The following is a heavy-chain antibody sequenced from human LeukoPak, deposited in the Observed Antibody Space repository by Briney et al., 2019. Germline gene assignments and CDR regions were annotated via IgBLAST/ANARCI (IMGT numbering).Heavy chain of an antibody. CDR1: GFTFSSYA. V-gene: IGHV3-23*01. J-gene: IGHJ4*02. CDR2: ISAGGGST. Sequence: GGSLRLSCAASGFTFSSYAMSWVRQAPGKGLEWVSVISAGGGSTYYADSVKGRFTISRDNSKNTLYLQMNSLRAEDTAVYYCAQSPYNYGLPHNWGQGTLVTVSS. CDR3: AQSPYNYGLPHN. D-gene: IGHD5-18*01.